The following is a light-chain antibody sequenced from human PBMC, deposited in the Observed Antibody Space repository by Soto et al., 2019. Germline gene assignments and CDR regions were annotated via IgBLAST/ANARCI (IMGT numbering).Light chain of an antibody. CDR3: QQSSSPPIT. CDR2: AAS. Sequence: VLTQSPGTLSLSPGASATLLCRSSQFVSSRSLAWYQQKLGQAPRLLKYAASSRATGIPDRVSGSGSGTDFTLTISRLEAEDVAVYYCQQSSSPPITFGQGTRLEIK. CDR1: QFVSSRS. J-gene: IGKJ5*01. V-gene: IGKV3-20*01.